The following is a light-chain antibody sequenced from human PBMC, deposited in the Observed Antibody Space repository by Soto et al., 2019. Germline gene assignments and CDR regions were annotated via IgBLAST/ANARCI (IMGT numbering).Light chain of an antibody. CDR2: EVN. CDR1: SSDVGAYDY. V-gene: IGLV2-8*01. Sequence: QSVLTQPPSASGSPGQSVTISCTGTSSDVGAYDYVCWYQQHPGKAPKLMIYEVNKRPSGVPDRFSGSKSGNTASLTVSVLQAGDEADYYCSSFAANDNVVFGGGTKLTVL. CDR3: SSFAANDNVV. J-gene: IGLJ3*02.